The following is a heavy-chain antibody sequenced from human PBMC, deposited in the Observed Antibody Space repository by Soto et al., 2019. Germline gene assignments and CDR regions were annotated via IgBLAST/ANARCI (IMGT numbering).Heavy chain of an antibody. V-gene: IGHV4-39*01. J-gene: IGHJ4*02. CDR3: ARLLRYFDPAIDY. CDR1: GGSISRSRYY. Sequence: PSETLSLTCTVSGGSISRSRYYWGWIRQPPGKGLEWIGSIYYSGSTYYNPSLKSRVTISVDTSKNQFSLKLSSVTAADTAVYYCARLLRYFDPAIDYWGQGTLVTVSS. D-gene: IGHD3-9*01. CDR2: IYYSGST.